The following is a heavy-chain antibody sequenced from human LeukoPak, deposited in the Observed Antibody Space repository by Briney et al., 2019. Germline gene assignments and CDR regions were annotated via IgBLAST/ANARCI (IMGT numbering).Heavy chain of an antibody. CDR3: ARDSFVNVALDI. D-gene: IGHD2/OR15-2a*01. V-gene: IGHV3-48*03. J-gene: IGHJ3*02. CDR2: ISSGGSTI. CDR1: GFTFSSYA. Sequence: PGGSLRLSCAASGFTFSSYAMNWVRQAPGKGLEWVSYISSGGSTIYYADSVKSRFTISRDNARNSLYLQMNSLRAEDTAFYYCARDSFVNVALDIWGQGTMVTVSS.